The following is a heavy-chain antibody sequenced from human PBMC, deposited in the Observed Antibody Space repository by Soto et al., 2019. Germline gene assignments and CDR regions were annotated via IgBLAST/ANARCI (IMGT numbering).Heavy chain of an antibody. D-gene: IGHD1-7*01. CDR3: AHLLNWNYVIDY. Sequence: QITLKESGPPLVKPTQTLTLTCTFSGFSLSTSGVGVGWIRQPPGKALEWLALIYWNDDKRYSPSLKSRLTITKDTSKNQVVLTMTNMDPVDTATYYCAHLLNWNYVIDYWGQGTLVTVSS. CDR2: IYWNDDK. V-gene: IGHV2-5*01. J-gene: IGHJ4*02. CDR1: GFSLSTSGVG.